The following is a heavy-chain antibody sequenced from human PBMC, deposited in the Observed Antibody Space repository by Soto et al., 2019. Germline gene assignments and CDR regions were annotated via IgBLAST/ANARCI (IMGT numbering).Heavy chain of an antibody. Sequence: EVHLVESGGGLVKPGGSLRLSCAVSGFTFSSCTMNWIRQAPGMGLVWVSSISPSTSHIYYADSVKGRFPISRENAKNSLFLQMNGMRAEDTAVYYCSGCSGGACHQNYGMDVWGQGTTVTVSS. D-gene: IGHD2-15*01. V-gene: IGHV3-21*01. J-gene: IGHJ6*02. CDR3: SGCSGGACHQNYGMDV. CDR1: GFTFSSCT. CDR2: ISPSTSHI.